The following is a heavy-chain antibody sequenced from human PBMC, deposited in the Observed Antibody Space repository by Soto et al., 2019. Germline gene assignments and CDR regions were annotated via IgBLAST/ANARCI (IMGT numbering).Heavy chain of an antibody. Sequence: QLQLQESGPGLVKPSETLSLTCTVSGGSISSSSYYWGWIRQPPGKGLEWIGSIYYSGSTYYNPSLKSRVTXSVXTSKHHLSLTLSSVTPAATAVYYCARPPNLYGMAVWGQGTTVTVSS. CDR3: ARPPNLYGMAV. J-gene: IGHJ6*02. CDR2: IYYSGST. V-gene: IGHV4-39*01. CDR1: GGSISSSSYY.